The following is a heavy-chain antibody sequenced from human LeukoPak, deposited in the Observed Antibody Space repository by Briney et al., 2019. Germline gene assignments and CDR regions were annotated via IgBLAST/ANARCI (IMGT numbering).Heavy chain of an antibody. CDR2: IGASIQT. CDR1: GSTFGNNG. D-gene: IGHD2-2*01. CDR3: ARRGSTSGSQQGGFDY. V-gene: IGHV3-23*01. Sequence: GGSLRLSCAASGSTFGNNGMSCVRQAPGKGLEWVSTIGASIQTYYVDSVKGRFTISRDNSKNTLYLQMNSLRAEDTAVYYCARRGSTSGSQQGGFDYWGQGTLVTVSS. J-gene: IGHJ4*02.